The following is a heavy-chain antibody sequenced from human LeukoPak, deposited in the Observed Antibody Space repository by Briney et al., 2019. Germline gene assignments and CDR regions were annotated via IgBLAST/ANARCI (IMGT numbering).Heavy chain of an antibody. Sequence: GGSLRLSCAASGFTFSSYAMHWVRQAPGKGLEWVAVISYDGSNKYYADSVKGRFTISRDNSKNTLFLQMNSLRAEDTAMYYCARAVSGYYFDYWGQGALVTVSS. CDR3: ARAVSGYYFDY. J-gene: IGHJ4*02. CDR2: ISYDGSNK. D-gene: IGHD6-19*01. CDR1: GFTFSSYA. V-gene: IGHV3-30*14.